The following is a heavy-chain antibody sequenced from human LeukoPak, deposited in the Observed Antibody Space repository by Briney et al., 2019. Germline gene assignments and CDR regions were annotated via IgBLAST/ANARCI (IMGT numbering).Heavy chain of an antibody. Sequence: PGGSLRLSCAPSGFTFSSYWMSWVRQAPGKGVEWVANIKQDGSEKYYVDSVKGRFTTSRDNAKNSLYLQMNSLRAEDTAVYYCARDGSGWYKLDYWGQGTLVTVSS. CDR1: GFTFSSYW. CDR2: IKQDGSEK. CDR3: ARDGSGWYKLDY. D-gene: IGHD6-19*01. J-gene: IGHJ4*02. V-gene: IGHV3-7*03.